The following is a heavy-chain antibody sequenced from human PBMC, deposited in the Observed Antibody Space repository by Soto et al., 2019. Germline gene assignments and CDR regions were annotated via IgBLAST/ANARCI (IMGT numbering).Heavy chain of an antibody. V-gene: IGHV4-59*12. D-gene: IGHD6-6*01. CDR2: IYYSGST. Sequence: PSETLSLTCTVSGGSISSYYWSWIRQPPGKGLEWIGYIYYSGSTNYNPSLKSRVTISVDKSKNTVYLQMNSLRAEDTAVYFCAKEGDSSSDNYYYLDVWGRGTTVTVSS. CDR3: AKEGDSSSDNYYYLDV. J-gene: IGHJ6*03. CDR1: GGSISSYY.